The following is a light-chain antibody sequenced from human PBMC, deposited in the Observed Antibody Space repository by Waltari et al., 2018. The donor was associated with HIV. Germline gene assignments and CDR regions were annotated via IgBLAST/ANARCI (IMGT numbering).Light chain of an antibody. CDR2: KIS. J-gene: IGKJ2*01. CDR1: ESLVYSDGSTF. Sequence: DVVLTQSPLALPVTLGQSASISCTSNESLVYSDGSTFLSWFHQRPGQSPRRLIYKISNRESGVPYRFNGGGADTDFTLKITRVQAEDVGFYFCMQDSRWPYTFGQGTRLEI. V-gene: IGKV2-30*01. CDR3: MQDSRWPYT.